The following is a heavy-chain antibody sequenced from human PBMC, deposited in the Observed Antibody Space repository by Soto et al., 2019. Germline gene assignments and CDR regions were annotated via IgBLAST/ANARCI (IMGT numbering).Heavy chain of an antibody. CDR3: ARNDCSGGTCFIDYYYGMDV. CDR1: GYTFTSYY. V-gene: IGHV1-46*01. J-gene: IGHJ6*02. D-gene: IGHD2-15*01. CDR2: INPSGGST. Sequence: ASVKVSCKASGYTFTSYYMHWVRQAPGQGLEWMGIINPSGGSTSYAQKFQGRVTMTRDTSTSTVYMERSCLRSEDPAVYYCARNDCSGGTCFIDYYYGMDVWGQGTTVTVSS.